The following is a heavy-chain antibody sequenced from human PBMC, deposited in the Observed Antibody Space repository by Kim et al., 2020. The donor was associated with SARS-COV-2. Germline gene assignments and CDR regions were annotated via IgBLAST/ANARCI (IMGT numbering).Heavy chain of an antibody. J-gene: IGHJ4*02. CDR3: ARFTRIVGATGALDY. V-gene: IGHV4-4*02. CDR2: IYHSGST. D-gene: IGHD1-26*01. Sequence: SETLSLTCAVSGGSISSSNWWSWVRQPPGKGLEWIGEIYHSGSTNYNPSLKSRVTISVDKSKNQFSLKLSSVTAADTAVYYCARFTRIVGATGALDYWGQGTLVTVSS. CDR1: GGSISSSNW.